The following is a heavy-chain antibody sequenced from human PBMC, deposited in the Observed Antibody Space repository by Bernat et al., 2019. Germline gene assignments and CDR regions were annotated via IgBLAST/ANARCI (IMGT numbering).Heavy chain of an antibody. D-gene: IGHD3-9*01. CDR2: IWYDGSNK. V-gene: IGHV3-33*01. J-gene: IGHJ6*03. CDR1: GFTFSSYG. Sequence: QVQLVESGGGVVQPGRSLRLSCAASGFTFSSYGMHWVRQAPGKGLEWVAVIWYDGSNKYYADSVKGRFTISRDNSKNTLYLQMNSLRAEDTAVYYCARGAADLTGSFRYDYMDVWGKGTTVTVSS. CDR3: ARGAADLTGSFRYDYMDV.